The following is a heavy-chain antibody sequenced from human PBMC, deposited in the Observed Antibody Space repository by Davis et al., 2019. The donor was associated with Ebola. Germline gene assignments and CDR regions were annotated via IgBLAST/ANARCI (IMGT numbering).Heavy chain of an antibody. CDR2: ISSSSSYI. CDR3: ARVSTDSNYYGLDYNYYGVDV. CDR1: GFTFSSYS. V-gene: IGHV3-21*04. Sequence: GESLKISCAASGFTFSSYSMNWVRQAPGKGLEWVASISSSSSYIYYADSVKGRLTISRDNSKNTLYLQMNSLRAEDTAVYYCARVSTDSNYYGLDYNYYGVDVWGQGTTVTVSS. J-gene: IGHJ6*02. D-gene: IGHD4-11*01.